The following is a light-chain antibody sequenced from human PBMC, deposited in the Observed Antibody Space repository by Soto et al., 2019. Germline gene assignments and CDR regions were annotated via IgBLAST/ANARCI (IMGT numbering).Light chain of an antibody. J-gene: IGKJ1*01. CDR2: GAS. V-gene: IGKV3-20*01. Sequence: EIVLTQSPGTLSLSPGERATLSCRASQSVSNNYLAWYQQKPGQDPRLLIYGASNRATGITDRFSGSGSGTDFTLTISRLEPEDFAVYYCQQYGSSGTFGQGTKVDIK. CDR1: QSVSNNY. CDR3: QQYGSSGT.